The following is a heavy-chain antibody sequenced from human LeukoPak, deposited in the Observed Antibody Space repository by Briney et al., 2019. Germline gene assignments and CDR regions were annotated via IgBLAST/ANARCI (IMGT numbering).Heavy chain of an antibody. CDR2: IYYSGST. D-gene: IGHD2-2*01. CDR3: ARGYCSSTSCQSAPDY. J-gene: IGHJ4*02. V-gene: IGHV4-59*01. Sequence: SETLSLTCTVSGGSISSYYWSWIRQPPGKGLEWIGYIYYSGSTNYNPSLKSRVTISVDTSKNQFSLKLSSVTAADTAVYCCARGYCSSTSCQSAPDYWGQGTLVTVSS. CDR1: GGSISSYY.